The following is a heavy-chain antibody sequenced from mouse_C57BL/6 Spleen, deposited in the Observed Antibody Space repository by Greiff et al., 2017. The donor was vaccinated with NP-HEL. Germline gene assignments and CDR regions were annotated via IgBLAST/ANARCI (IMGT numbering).Heavy chain of an antibody. Sequence: QVQLKESGPELVKPGASVKISCKASGYAFSSSWMNWVKQRPGKGLEWIGRIYPGDGDTNYNGKFKGKATLTADKSSSTAYMQLSSLTSEDSAVYFCAREVVAPDYWGQGTSVTVSS. V-gene: IGHV1-82*01. CDR2: IYPGDGDT. D-gene: IGHD1-1*01. CDR3: AREVVAPDY. CDR1: GYAFSSSW. J-gene: IGHJ4*01.